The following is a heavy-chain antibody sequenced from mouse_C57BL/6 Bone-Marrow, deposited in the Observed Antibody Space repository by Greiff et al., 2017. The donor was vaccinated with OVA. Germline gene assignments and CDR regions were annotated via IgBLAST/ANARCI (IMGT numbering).Heavy chain of an antibody. D-gene: IGHD3-1*01. J-gene: IGHJ3*01. CDR2: ISNGGGST. Sequence: EVQLQESGGGLVQPGGSLKLSCAASGFTFSDYYMYWVRQTPEKRLEWVAYISNGGGSTYYPDTVKGRFTISRDNAKNTLYLQMSRLKSENTAMYYCARHGGLAWFAYWGKGTLVTVSA. V-gene: IGHV5-12*01. CDR3: ARHGGLAWFAY. CDR1: GFTFSDYY.